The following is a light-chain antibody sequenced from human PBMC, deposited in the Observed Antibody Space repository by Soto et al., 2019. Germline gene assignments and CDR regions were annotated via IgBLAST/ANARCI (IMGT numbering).Light chain of an antibody. J-gene: IGKJ1*01. CDR1: QDLXSS. CDR2: GAS. V-gene: IGKV3-15*01. Sequence: VMTKRPSPLSVAKGESATLSCRASQDLXSSLGWYQRKPGQAPRALXYGASTRATGIPARLSGSGSGTEFTPTISSRHPDYFDTYYWQQSYSTPWTFGQGTKVDIK. CDR3: QQSYSTPWT.